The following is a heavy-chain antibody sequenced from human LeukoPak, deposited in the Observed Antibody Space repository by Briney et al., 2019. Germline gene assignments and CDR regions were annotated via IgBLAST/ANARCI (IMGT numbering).Heavy chain of an antibody. CDR3: ASSGYVIGTAMVMDLFDY. V-gene: IGHV3-30*03. CDR1: GFTFSSYG. CDR2: ISYDGSNK. D-gene: IGHD5-18*01. Sequence: KRGGSLRLSCAASGFTFSSYGMHWVRQAPGKGLEWVAVISYDGSNKYYADSVKGRFTISRDNSKNTLYLQMNSLRAEDTAVYYCASSGYVIGTAMVMDLFDYWGQGTLVTVSS. J-gene: IGHJ4*02.